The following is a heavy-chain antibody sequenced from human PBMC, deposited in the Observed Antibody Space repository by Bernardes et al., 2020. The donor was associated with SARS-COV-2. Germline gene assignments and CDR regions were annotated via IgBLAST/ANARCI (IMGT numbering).Heavy chain of an antibody. CDR3: ASVSDRDDAFDI. CDR2: IYPGDSDT. D-gene: IGHD3-16*02. J-gene: IGHJ3*02. V-gene: IGHV5-51*01. Sequence: GAYLKISCNGSGYSFTSYWIGWVRPMPGKGLEWLGIIYPGDSDTRYSPSFQGQVTISADKSISTAYLQWSSLKASDTAMYYCASVSDRDDAFDIWGQGTMVTVSS. CDR1: GYSFTSYW.